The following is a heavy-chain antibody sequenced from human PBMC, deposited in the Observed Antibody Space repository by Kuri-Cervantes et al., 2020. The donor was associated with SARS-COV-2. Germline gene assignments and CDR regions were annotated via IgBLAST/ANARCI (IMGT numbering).Heavy chain of an antibody. V-gene: IGHV3-21*01. CDR2: ISSSSSYI. Sequence: LSLTCAASGFTFSSYSMNWVRQAPGKGLEWVSSISSSSSYIYYADSVKGRFTISRDNAKNSLYLQMNSLRAEDTAVYYCAKGGGSGSYLDYWGQGTLVTVSS. CDR3: AKGGGSGSYLDY. D-gene: IGHD3-10*01. CDR1: GFTFSSYS. J-gene: IGHJ4*02.